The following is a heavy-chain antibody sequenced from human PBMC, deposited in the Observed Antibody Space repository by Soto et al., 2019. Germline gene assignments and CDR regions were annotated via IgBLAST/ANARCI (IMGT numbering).Heavy chain of an antibody. D-gene: IGHD5-12*01. CDR2: IIPIFGTA. J-gene: IGHJ4*02. CDR1: GGTFSSYA. CDR3: ARLKRGYSGYDRIDY. V-gene: IGHV1-69*12. Sequence: QVQLVQSGAEVKKPGSSVKVSCKASGGTFSSYAISWVRQAPGQGLEWMGGIIPIFGTANYAQKFQGRVTITADESTSTAYMELSSMSSEDTAVYYCARLKRGYSGYDRIDYWGEGTLVTVSS.